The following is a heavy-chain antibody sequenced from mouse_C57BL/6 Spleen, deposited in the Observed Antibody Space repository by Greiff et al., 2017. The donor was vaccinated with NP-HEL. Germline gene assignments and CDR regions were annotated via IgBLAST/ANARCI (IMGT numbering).Heavy chain of an antibody. Sequence: VQLQQSGAELVRPGASVTLSCKASGYTFTDYEMHWVKQTPVHGLEWIGAIDPETGGTAYNQKFKGKAILTADKSSSTAYMELRSLTSEDSAVYYCTREEYSNNFDYWGQGTTLTVSS. CDR3: TREEYSNNFDY. J-gene: IGHJ2*01. V-gene: IGHV1-15*01. CDR1: GYTFTDYE. CDR2: IDPETGGT. D-gene: IGHD2-5*01.